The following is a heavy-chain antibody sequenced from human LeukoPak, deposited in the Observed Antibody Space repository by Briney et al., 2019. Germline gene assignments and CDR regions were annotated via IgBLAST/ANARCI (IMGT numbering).Heavy chain of an antibody. J-gene: IGHJ4*01. CDR1: GGSISSRNYY. Sequence: SETLSLTCTVSGGSISSRNYYWGWIRQPPGKGLEWIASIHYSGNTYYNPSLKNRVIISEDTSKNQFSLKLSSVTAADTAVYYCARVRRDVGSRRYYFDYWGHRALVTVSP. V-gene: IGHV4-39*01. D-gene: IGHD6-13*01. CDR3: ARVRRDVGSRRYYFDY. CDR2: IHYSGNT.